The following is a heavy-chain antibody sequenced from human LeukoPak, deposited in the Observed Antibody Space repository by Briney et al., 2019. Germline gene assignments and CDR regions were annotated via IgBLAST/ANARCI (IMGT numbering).Heavy chain of an antibody. CDR3: TRDGVASGMDV. Sequence: ASVKVSCKASRYSFTGYYMHWVRQAPGQGREWLGWINPNSGATKYAQKFQGRVTMTRDTSIRTAYMELSSLRSDDTAVYYCTRDGVASGMDVWGQGTTVTVSS. V-gene: IGHV1-2*02. CDR1: RYSFTGYY. J-gene: IGHJ6*02. D-gene: IGHD5-12*01. CDR2: INPNSGAT.